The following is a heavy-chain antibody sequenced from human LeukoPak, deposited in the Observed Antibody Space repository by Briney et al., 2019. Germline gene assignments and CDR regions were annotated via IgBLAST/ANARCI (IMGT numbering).Heavy chain of an antibody. V-gene: IGHV3-9*01. CDR2: ISWNSGSI. CDR3: AKVLIRFHYYYGMDV. CDR1: GFTFDDYA. D-gene: IGHD4-17*01. J-gene: IGHJ6*02. Sequence: PGGSLRLSCPASGFTFDDYAIHWVRQAPGKGLEWVSGISWNSGSIGYADSVKGRFTISRDNAKNSLYLQINSLRAEDTALYYCAKVLIRFHYYYGMDVWGQGTTVTVSS.